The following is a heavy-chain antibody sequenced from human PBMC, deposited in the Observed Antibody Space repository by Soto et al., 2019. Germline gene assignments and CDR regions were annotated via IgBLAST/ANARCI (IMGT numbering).Heavy chain of an antibody. J-gene: IGHJ4*02. CDR3: AREGGDFDGGYFDY. V-gene: IGHV4-59*01. D-gene: IGHD4-17*01. Sequence: PSETLSLTCTVSGGSIALTTYYWTWVRQPPGKGLEWIGYVYYSGSADYNPSLRSRVTISVDTSKNQFSLKLSSVTAADTAVYYCAREGGDFDGGYFDYWGQGTLVT. CDR2: VYYSGSA. CDR1: GGSIALTTYY.